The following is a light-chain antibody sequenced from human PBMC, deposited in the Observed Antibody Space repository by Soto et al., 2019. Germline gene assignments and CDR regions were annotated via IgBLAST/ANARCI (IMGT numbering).Light chain of an antibody. CDR1: SSDVGGYNY. CDR3: SSYTSSSTYV. CDR2: DVS. V-gene: IGLV2-14*01. Sequence: QSALTQPASVSGSPGQSITISCTGTSSDVGGYNYVSWYQQHPGKAPKVMIYDVSNRPSGVSNRFSGSKSGNTASLTISGLQAEDEADYCCSSYTSSSTYVFGTGTKLTVL. J-gene: IGLJ1*01.